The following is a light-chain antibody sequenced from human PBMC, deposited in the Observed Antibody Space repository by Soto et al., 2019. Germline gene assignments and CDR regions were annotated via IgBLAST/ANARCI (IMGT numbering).Light chain of an antibody. Sequence: EIVFSQSPPTLSFSPRERATLSFKASQSVSSYLAWYQQKPGQAPRLLIYDASNRATGIPARFSGSGSGTDFTLTISSLEPEDFAVYYCQQRSNWPPITFGQGTRLEIK. V-gene: IGKV3-11*01. CDR3: QQRSNWPPIT. CDR1: QSVSSY. CDR2: DAS. J-gene: IGKJ5*01.